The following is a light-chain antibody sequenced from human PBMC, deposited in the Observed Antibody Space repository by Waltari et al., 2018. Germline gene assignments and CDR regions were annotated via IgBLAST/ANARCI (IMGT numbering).Light chain of an antibody. CDR3: QQSYSIPYT. V-gene: IGKV4-1*01. J-gene: IGKJ2*01. CDR2: WAS. Sequence: VMTQSPDSLAVSLGERATINCKSSQSVLHIPNNKNYLTWYQQKPGQPPKLLISWASTRESGVPDRFSGSGSGTDFTLTISSLQAEDVAVYYCQQSYSIPYTFGQGTKLEIK. CDR1: QSVLHIPNNKNY.